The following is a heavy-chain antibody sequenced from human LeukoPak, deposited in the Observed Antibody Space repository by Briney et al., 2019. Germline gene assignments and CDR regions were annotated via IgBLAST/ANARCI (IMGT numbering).Heavy chain of an antibody. CDR1: GFTFSSYA. CDR2: ISDSSSTI. CDR3: VRDRIRFDH. Sequence: GGSLRLSCAASGFTFSSYAMHWVRQAPGKGLEWISYISDSSSTIHYADSVKGRFTISRDNANKSVYLQMSSLRDEDTAVYYCVRDRIRFDHWGRGTLVTVSS. V-gene: IGHV3-48*02. D-gene: IGHD2-21*01. J-gene: IGHJ4*02.